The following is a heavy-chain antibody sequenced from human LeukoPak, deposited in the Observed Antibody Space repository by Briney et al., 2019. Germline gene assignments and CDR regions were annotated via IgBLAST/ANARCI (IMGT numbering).Heavy chain of an antibody. J-gene: IGHJ3*02. V-gene: IGHV4-34*01. D-gene: IGHD3-10*01. CDR1: GGSFSGYY. Sequence: SETLFLTCAVYGGSFSGYYWSWIRQPPGKGLEWIGEINHSGSTNYNPSLKSRVTISVDTSKNQFSLKLSSVTAADTAVYYCARTRRITMVRGPKPRAFDIWGQGTMVTVSS. CDR2: INHSGST. CDR3: ARTRRITMVRGPKPRAFDI.